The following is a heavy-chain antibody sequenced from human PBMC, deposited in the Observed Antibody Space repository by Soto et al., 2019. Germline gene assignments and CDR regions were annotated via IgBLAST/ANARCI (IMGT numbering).Heavy chain of an antibody. V-gene: IGHV1-8*01. CDR1: GYTFTNSD. Sequence: QVQLVQSGAEVKKPGASGKVSCKASGYTFTNSDITWVRHAPGQGLEWMGWMNPDSGHAAYAQKFQGRVTLTTSTSTSTLYMEMRSLGSEDTAVYYCARRPHCSGGICYYGLYNWGQGTLGTVSS. J-gene: IGHJ4*02. D-gene: IGHD2-15*01. CDR2: MNPDSGHA. CDR3: ARRPHCSGGICYYGLYN.